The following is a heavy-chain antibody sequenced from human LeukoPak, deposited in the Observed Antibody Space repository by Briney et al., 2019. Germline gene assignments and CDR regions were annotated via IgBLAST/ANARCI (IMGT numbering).Heavy chain of an antibody. V-gene: IGHV4-59*01. CDR1: GGSINPYY. J-gene: IGHJ4*02. CDR2: VYYTGSA. Sequence: SETLSLTCTVSGGSINPYYWNWIRQPPGTGLEWIGYVYYTGSADYNPALKSRVTISVDTSKNQFSLKLRSVTAADTAVYFCARDKVPGDNWGQGTLVTVSS. D-gene: IGHD1-1*01. CDR3: ARDKVPGDN.